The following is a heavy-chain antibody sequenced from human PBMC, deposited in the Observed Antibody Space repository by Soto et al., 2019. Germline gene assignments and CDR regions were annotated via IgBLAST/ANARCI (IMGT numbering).Heavy chain of an antibody. V-gene: IGHV4-30-2*01. J-gene: IGHJ5*02. CDR3: ARGGYDFWSGYPNWFDP. Sequence: QLQLQESGSGLVKPSQTLSLTCAVSGGSISSGGYSWSWIRQPPGKGLEWIGYIYHSGSTYYNPSRKSRVTISVDRSKNQFSLKLSSVTAADTAVYYCARGGYDFWSGYPNWFDPWGQGTLVTVSS. CDR2: IYHSGST. D-gene: IGHD3-3*01. CDR1: GGSISSGGYS.